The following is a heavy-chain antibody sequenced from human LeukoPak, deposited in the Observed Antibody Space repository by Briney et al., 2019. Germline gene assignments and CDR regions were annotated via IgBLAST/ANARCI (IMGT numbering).Heavy chain of an antibody. CDR2: IYHSGNT. CDR1: GYSISSGYH. J-gene: IGHJ4*02. CDR3: ARTRYCSGTTCFPPELFDS. Sequence: SETLSLTCAVSGYSISSGYHWGWIRQSPGKGLEWIGSIYHSGNTYYNPSLRSRVTISVDTSMNQFSLKLTSVTAADTAVYYCARTRYCSGTTCFPPELFDSWGQGTLVTVSS. D-gene: IGHD2-2*01. V-gene: IGHV4-38-2*01.